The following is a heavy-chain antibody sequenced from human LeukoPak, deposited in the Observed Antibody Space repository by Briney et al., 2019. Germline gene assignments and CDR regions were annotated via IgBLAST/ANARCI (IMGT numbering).Heavy chain of an antibody. Sequence: GGSLRLSCAASGFTFSSYGMHWVRQAPGKGLEWVAYIQYDGSNEQYADSVKGRFSISRDSSRNILYLQMNSLRAEDTAVYYCAKDRCSNGIGCYYYYMDVWGKGTTVTISS. CDR1: GFTFSSYG. CDR2: IQYDGSNE. CDR3: AKDRCSNGIGCYYYYMDV. V-gene: IGHV3-30*02. D-gene: IGHD2-8*01. J-gene: IGHJ6*03.